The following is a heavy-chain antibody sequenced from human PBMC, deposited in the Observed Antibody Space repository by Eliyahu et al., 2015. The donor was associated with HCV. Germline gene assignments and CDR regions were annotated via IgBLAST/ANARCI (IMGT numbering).Heavy chain of an antibody. D-gene: IGHD2/OR15-2a*01. V-gene: IGHV3-21*01. J-gene: IGHJ5*02. CDR3: AFTSSAT. CDR1: GXTFSSYS. CDR2: ISTSSSYI. Sequence: EVQLVESGGGLVKPGGSLRLXCAASGXTFSSYSMNWVRQAPGKGLEWVSSISTSSSYIYYADSVKGRFTISRDNAKNSLYLQMNSLRAEDTAIYYCAFTSSATWGQGTLVTVSS.